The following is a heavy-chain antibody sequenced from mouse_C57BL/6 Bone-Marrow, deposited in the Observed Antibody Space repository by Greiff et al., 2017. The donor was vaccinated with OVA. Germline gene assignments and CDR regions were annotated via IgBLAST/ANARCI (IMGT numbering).Heavy chain of an antibody. CDR1: GFTFSSYA. Sequence: EVMLVESGGGLVKPGGSLKLSCAASGFTFSSYAMSWVRQTPDKRLEWVATISDGGSYTYYPDNVKGRFTISRDNAKNNLYLQMSQLKSEDTAMYYCAREGPFTQDYWGQGTSVTVSS. CDR3: AREGPFTQDY. D-gene: IGHD1-1*01. CDR2: ISDGGSYT. J-gene: IGHJ4*01. V-gene: IGHV5-4*01.